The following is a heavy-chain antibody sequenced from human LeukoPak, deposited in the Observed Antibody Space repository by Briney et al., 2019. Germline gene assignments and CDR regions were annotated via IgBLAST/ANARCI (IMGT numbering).Heavy chain of an antibody. CDR2: IIPILGIA. D-gene: IGHD3-16*01. CDR1: GGTFGSYA. Sequence: AASVNVSCKASGGTFGSYAISWVRQAPGQGLEWMGRIIPILGIANYAQKFQGRVTITADKSTSTAYMELSSLRSEDTAVYYCEGLTPYMDVWGKGTTVTVSS. J-gene: IGHJ6*03. V-gene: IGHV1-69*04. CDR3: EGLTPYMDV.